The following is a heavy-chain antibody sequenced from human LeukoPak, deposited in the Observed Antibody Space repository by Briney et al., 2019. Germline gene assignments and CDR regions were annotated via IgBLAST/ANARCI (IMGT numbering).Heavy chain of an antibody. CDR3: ARFPDSGYYGMDV. Sequence: ASVKVSCKASGYTFTSYYMHWVRQAPGQGLEWMGIINPSGGSTSYAQKFQGRVTMTRDTSTSTVYMELRSLRSDDTAVYYCARFPDSGYYGMDVWGQGTTVTVSS. CDR1: GYTFTSYY. V-gene: IGHV1-46*01. J-gene: IGHJ6*02. D-gene: IGHD2-15*01. CDR2: INPSGGST.